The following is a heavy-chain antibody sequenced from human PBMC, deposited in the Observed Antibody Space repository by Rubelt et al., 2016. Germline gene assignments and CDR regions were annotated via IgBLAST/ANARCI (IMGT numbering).Heavy chain of an antibody. D-gene: IGHD2-2*01. CDR2: IFHSGST. V-gene: IGHV4-38-2*02. CDR3: VRENDPEAKLVGYAFDL. CDR1: GYSISSGNY. Sequence: QVQLQESGPGLVKPSETLSLTCTVSGYSISSGNYWGWIRQPPGKGLEWIGSIFHSGSTYYKPSLKSRITISVDTSKNQFSRKLSSVTAADTAVYYCVRENDPEAKLVGYAFDLWGQGTMVTVSS. J-gene: IGHJ3*01.